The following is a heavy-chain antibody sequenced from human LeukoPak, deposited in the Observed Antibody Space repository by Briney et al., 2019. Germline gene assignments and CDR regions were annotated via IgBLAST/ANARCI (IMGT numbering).Heavy chain of an antibody. CDR2: ISSSSSYI. V-gene: IGHV3-21*01. D-gene: IGHD3-9*01. CDR3: ARGLVVVRYFDWLTRDDAFDI. CDR1: GFTFSSYS. J-gene: IGHJ3*02. Sequence: PGGSLRLSCAASGFTFSSYSMNWVRQAPGKGLEWVSSISSSSSYIYYADSVKGRFTISRDNAKNSLYLQTNSLRAEDTAVYYCARGLVVVRYFDWLTRDDAFDIWGQGTMVTVSS.